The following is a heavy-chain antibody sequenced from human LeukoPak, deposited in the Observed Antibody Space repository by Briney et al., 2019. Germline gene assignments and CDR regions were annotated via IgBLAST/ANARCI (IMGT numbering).Heavy chain of an antibody. D-gene: IGHD5-24*01. Sequence: ASVKVSCKASGYTFPSYYMHWVRLAPGHGLEWMGIINPSGGSSSYAQQFQGRVTMTRDTSKGQVSLDLDSLRSEDTAVYYVYSGEMATMFYWGQGTLVTVSS. CDR3: YSGEMATMFY. CDR2: INPSGGSS. J-gene: IGHJ4*02. V-gene: IGHV1-46*01. CDR1: GYTFPSYY.